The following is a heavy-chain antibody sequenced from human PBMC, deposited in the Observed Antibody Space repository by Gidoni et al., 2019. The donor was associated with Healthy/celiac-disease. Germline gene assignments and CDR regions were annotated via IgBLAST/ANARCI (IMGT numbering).Heavy chain of an antibody. CDR3: ASAQWSHYDFWSGYSGGFRL. D-gene: IGHD3-3*01. J-gene: IGHJ4*02. CDR2: IYYSGST. Sequence: QLQLQESGPGLVKPSETMSLTCTVSGCSIRSSSYYWGWIRQPPRRRVGGRWGDLLLGWLRQPPGKGLEWIGSIYYSGSTYYNPSLKSRVTISVDTSKNQFSLKLSSVTAADTAVYYCASAQWSHYDFWSGYSGGFRLWGQGTLVTVSS. V-gene: IGHV4-39*01. CDR1: GCSIRSSSYYWGWIRQPPRRRVGGRWGDLL.